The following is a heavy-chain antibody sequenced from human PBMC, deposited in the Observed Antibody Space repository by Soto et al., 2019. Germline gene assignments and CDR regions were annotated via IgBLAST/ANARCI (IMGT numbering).Heavy chain of an antibody. CDR2: ISYDGGDK. CDR3: AKAGGAHEYPLDY. J-gene: IGHJ4*02. D-gene: IGHD2-2*02. CDR1: GFTFGNYG. Sequence: QVHLVEPGGGVVPPGRSLRLSCAGSGFTFGNYGMHWLRQAPGKGLEWLIVISYDGGDKNYADSVKGRFAISRDNSQKTLYLQMNSLRAEDTAIYYCAKAGGAHEYPLDYWGQGVLVTVSS. V-gene: IGHV3-30*18.